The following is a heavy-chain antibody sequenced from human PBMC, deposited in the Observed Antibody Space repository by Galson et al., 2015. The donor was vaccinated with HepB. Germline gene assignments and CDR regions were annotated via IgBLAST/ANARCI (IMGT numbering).Heavy chain of an antibody. Sequence: SLRLSCAASEFTFSSYAMSWVRQAPGKGLEWVSAISGSGGSTYYADSVKGRFTISRDNSKNTLYLQMNSLRAEDTAVYYYAKSRTMVRGRYYFDYWGQGTLVTVSS. CDR3: AKSRTMVRGRYYFDY. CDR1: EFTFSSYA. CDR2: ISGSGGST. V-gene: IGHV3-23*01. J-gene: IGHJ4*02. D-gene: IGHD3-10*01.